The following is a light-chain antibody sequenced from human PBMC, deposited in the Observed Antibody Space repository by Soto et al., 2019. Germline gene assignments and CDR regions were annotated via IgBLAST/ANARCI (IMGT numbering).Light chain of an antibody. J-gene: IGLJ3*02. V-gene: IGLV2-23*01. Sequence: QSVLTQPASVSGSPGQSITISCTGTSSDIGSYNLVSWYHQHPGKAPRLMIYEGSKRPSGVSNRFSGSKSGNTASLTISGLQAEDEADYYCCSYAGTWVFGGGTKLTVL. CDR2: EGS. CDR1: SSDIGSYNL. CDR3: CSYAGTWV.